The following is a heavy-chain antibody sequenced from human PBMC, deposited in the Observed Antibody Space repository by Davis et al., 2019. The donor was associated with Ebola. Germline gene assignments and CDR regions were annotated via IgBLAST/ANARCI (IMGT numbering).Heavy chain of an antibody. CDR1: GFTFSSYA. CDR3: ASPTVPAY. CDR2: ISSSSSYI. V-gene: IGHV3-21*01. D-gene: IGHD4-17*01. J-gene: IGHJ4*02. Sequence: GESLKISCAASGFTFSSYAMSWVRQAPGKGLEWVSSISSSSSYIYYADSVKGRFTISRDNSKNTLYLQMNSLRAEDTAVYYCASPTVPAYWGQGTLVTVSS.